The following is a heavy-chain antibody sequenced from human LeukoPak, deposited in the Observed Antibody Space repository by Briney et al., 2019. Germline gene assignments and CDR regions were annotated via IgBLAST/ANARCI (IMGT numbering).Heavy chain of an antibody. V-gene: IGHV4-34*01. CDR2: INHSGST. CDR3: ARETSAAGEFDY. Sequence: SETLSLTCAVYGGSFSGYYWSWIRQPPGKGLEWIGGINHSGSTNYNPSLKSRVTISVDTSKNQFSLKLSSVTAADTAVYYCARETSAAGEFDYWGQGTLVTVSS. D-gene: IGHD6-13*01. J-gene: IGHJ4*02. CDR1: GGSFSGYY.